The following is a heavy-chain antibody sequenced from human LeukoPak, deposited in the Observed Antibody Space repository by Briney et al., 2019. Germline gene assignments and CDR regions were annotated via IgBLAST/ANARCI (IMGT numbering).Heavy chain of an antibody. V-gene: IGHV3-23*01. J-gene: IGHJ4*02. CDR3: ANYYVWGSYRSYYFDY. D-gene: IGHD3-16*02. CDR2: ISGSGGST. Sequence: GGSLRLSCAASGFTFSSYAMSWVRQAPGKGLEWVSAISGSGGSTYYADSVKGRFTISRDNSKNTLYLQMNSLRAEDTAVYYCANYYVWGSYRSYYFDYWGQGTLVTVSS. CDR1: GFTFSSYA.